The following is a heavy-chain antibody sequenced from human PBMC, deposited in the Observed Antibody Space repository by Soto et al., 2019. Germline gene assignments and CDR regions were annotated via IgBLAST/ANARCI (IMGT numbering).Heavy chain of an antibody. CDR3: ARDKDRQQLGGNYYYILDV. J-gene: IGHJ6*02. Sequence: QVQLEQSGAEVKKPGSSVKVSCKASGGTFSTSAISWVRQAPGQGLEWMGGIMPIFRKADYAQKFQGRVTITADESTSTAYMELSGLRSDDTAVYYCARDKDRQQLGGNYYYILDVGGQGTTVTVSS. V-gene: IGHV1-69*12. D-gene: IGHD1-1*01. CDR1: GGTFSTSA. CDR2: IMPIFRKA.